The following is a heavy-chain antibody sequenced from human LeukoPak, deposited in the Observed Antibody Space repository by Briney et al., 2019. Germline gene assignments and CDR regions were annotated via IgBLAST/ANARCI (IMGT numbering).Heavy chain of an antibody. CDR2: MNPDGSEK. V-gene: IGHV3-7*01. D-gene: IGHD3-22*01. Sequence: GGSLRLSCAASGFTFSSYWMSWVRQAPGKGLEWVANMNPDGSEKYFLDSVKGRFTISRDNAKSSLHLQMNSLRGDDTAVYYCARDRALYDSRRGYYYTEDDYWGQGTLVTVSS. J-gene: IGHJ4*02. CDR3: ARDRALYDSRRGYYYTEDDY. CDR1: GFTFSSYW.